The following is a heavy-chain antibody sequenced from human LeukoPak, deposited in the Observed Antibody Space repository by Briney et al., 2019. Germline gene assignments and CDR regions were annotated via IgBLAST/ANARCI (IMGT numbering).Heavy chain of an antibody. D-gene: IGHD2-2*01. Sequence: ASVKVSCKASGYTFTSYYMHWVRQAPGQGLEWMGIINPSGGSTSYAQKFQGRVTMTRDTSTSTVYMELSSLRSEDTAVYYCARDLDCSSTSSYGGFDPWGQGTLVTVSS. CDR2: INPSGGST. CDR1: GYTFTSYY. J-gene: IGHJ5*02. CDR3: ARDLDCSSTSSYGGFDP. V-gene: IGHV1-46*01.